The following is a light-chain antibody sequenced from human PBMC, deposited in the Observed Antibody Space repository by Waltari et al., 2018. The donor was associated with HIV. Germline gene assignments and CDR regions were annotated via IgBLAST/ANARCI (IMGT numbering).Light chain of an antibody. V-gene: IGLV2-14*01. CDR3: SSYRSSSTPLWV. J-gene: IGLJ3*02. CDR2: EVS. Sequence: QSALTQPAPVSGSPGQSTTISCTGTSSEVGSYNYVSWYQQHPDKAPKLMIYEVSNRPSGVSNRFSGSKSDNTASLTISGLQAEDEADYYCSSYRSSSTPLWVFGGGTKLTVL. CDR1: SSEVGSYNY.